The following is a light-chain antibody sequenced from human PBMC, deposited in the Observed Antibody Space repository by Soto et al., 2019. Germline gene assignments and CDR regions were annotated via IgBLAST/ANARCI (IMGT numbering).Light chain of an antibody. CDR3: STYSGSNGLV. CDR2: EVS. J-gene: IGLJ3*02. Sequence: QSALTQPPSASGSPGQSVTISCTGTSIDVANYNYVSWYQQHPGKAPKLMIFEVSKRPSGVPHRFSGSKSGNTASLTVSGLQPEDEADYYCSTYSGSNGLVFGGGTKLTVL. CDR1: SIDVANYNY. V-gene: IGLV2-8*01.